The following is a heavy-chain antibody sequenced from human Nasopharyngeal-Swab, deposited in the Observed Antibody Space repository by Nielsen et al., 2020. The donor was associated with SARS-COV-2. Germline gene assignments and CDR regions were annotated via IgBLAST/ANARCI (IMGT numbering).Heavy chain of an antibody. Sequence: GESLKISCKGSGYDFFGYWIAWVRQMPGKGLEWMGIIYPDNPETRYSPSFQGQVIISADKSVSTAYLQWSSLRASDTAMYYCARLNSPTFSAGWFDPWGPGTLVTVSS. CDR1: GYDFFGYW. CDR2: IYPDNPET. D-gene: IGHD1-7*01. V-gene: IGHV5-51*01. J-gene: IGHJ5*02. CDR3: ARLNSPTFSAGWFDP.